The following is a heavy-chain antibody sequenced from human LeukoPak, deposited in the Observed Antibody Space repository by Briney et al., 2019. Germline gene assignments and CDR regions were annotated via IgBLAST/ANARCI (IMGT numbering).Heavy chain of an antibody. V-gene: IGHV1-2*02. Sequence: ASVKVSCKASGYTFTGYYIHWVRQAPGQGLEWMGWINPNSGDTNYAQKFQGRVTVTRDTSISTAYMDLSWLRSEDTAVYYCASEYYDFWSGSDWFDPWGQGTLVTVSS. D-gene: IGHD3-3*01. CDR3: ASEYYDFWSGSDWFDP. J-gene: IGHJ5*02. CDR1: GYTFTGYY. CDR2: INPNSGDT.